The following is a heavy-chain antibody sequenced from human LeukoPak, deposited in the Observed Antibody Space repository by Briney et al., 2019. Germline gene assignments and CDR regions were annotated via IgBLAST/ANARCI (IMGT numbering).Heavy chain of an antibody. J-gene: IGHJ4*02. CDR3: ARARTGDSDY. D-gene: IGHD7-27*01. CDR2: INPGSGSI. V-gene: IGHV1-46*01. Sequence: AAAKVSCKASGYTFINYYVHWVRQAPGQGLEWMGLINPGSGSITYSQKFQGRVTMTRDTSTNTVYMELNNLRSEDTALYYCARARTGDSDYWGQGTLVTVSS. CDR1: GYTFINYY.